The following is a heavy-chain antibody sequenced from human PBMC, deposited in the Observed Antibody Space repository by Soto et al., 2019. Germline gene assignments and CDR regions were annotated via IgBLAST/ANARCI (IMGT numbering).Heavy chain of an antibody. V-gene: IGHV4-30-4*01. Sequence: SETLSLTCTVSGGSISSGDYYWSWIRQPPGKGLEWIGYIYYSGSTYYNPSLKSRVTISVDTSKNQFSLKLSSVTSADTAVYYCARAQGSGFLVSWGQGTLVTVSS. CDR2: IYYSGST. J-gene: IGHJ4*02. D-gene: IGHD3-10*01. CDR3: ARAQGSGFLVS. CDR1: GGSISSGDYY.